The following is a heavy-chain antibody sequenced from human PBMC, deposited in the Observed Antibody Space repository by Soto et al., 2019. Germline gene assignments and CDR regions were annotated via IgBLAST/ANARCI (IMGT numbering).Heavy chain of an antibody. D-gene: IGHD4-4*01. Sequence: SETLSLTCAVSGCSLGSDYWSWIRQPPGKGLEWMGDGFYTGRANYYDSLKSRGSISPDASTYHFSLKLSTVMTADTAVHYCWRDGDGRMTTNHYYYNGMDVWGQGTPVTVSS. CDR3: WRDGDGRMTTNHYYYNGMDV. CDR2: GFYTGRA. CDR1: GCSLGSDY. V-gene: IGHV4-59*01. J-gene: IGHJ6*02.